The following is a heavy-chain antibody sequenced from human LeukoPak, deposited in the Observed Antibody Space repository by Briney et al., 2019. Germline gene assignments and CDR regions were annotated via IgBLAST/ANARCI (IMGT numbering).Heavy chain of an antibody. CDR2: ISSSSYI. CDR1: GFTFSSYS. J-gene: IGHJ3*02. D-gene: IGHD3-22*01. CDR3: ARKALTSYYDSSGDTFDI. V-gene: IGHV3-21*01. Sequence: GGSLRLSCAVSGFTFSSYSMNWVRQAPGKGLEWVSSISSSSYIYYADSVKGRFTISRDNAKNSLYLQMNSLRAEDTAVYYCARKALTSYYDSSGDTFDIWGQGTMVTVSS.